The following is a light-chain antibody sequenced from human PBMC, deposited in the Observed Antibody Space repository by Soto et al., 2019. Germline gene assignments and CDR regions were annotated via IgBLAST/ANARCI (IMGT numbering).Light chain of an antibody. J-gene: IGKJ3*01. V-gene: IGKV3-11*01. Sequence: EVVLTQSPATLSVSPGDRATLSCRASQDIGSAVAWYHQRSGQAPRLLIFDASIRVPTTPARFSGSVSGTEFTLTISSLEPEDFAVYYRQQRSNWPFGPGTKVDIK. CDR3: QQRSNWP. CDR1: QDIGSA. CDR2: DAS.